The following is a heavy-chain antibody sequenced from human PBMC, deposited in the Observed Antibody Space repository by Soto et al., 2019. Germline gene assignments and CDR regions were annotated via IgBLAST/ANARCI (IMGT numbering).Heavy chain of an antibody. CDR2: ISGYNGDT. CDR3: AKNGQPPYYYYGLDV. V-gene: IGHV1-18*01. CDR1: GYTFTRYG. D-gene: IGHD2-8*01. J-gene: IGHJ6*02. Sequence: QGHLVQSGGEVKKPGASVKVSCKASGYTFTRYGISWVRQAPGQGLEWMGWISGYNGDTNYAQNVQGRVSMTIDTSTSTAYMELRSLTSDDTAVYYCAKNGQPPYYYYGLDVWGQGPTVTVSS.